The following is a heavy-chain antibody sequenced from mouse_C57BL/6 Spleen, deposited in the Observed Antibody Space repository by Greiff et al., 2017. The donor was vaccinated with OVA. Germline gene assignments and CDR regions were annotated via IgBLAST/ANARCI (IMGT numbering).Heavy chain of an antibody. Sequence: VQLQQSGAELVKPGASVKLSCTASGFNIKDYYMHWVKQRTEQGLEWIGRIDPEDGETKYAPPFPGKAPITADTSSNTSYLQLSRLTSEDTAVYDFARVYYGSYAMDYWGQGTSVTVSA. CDR2: IDPEDGET. D-gene: IGHD1-1*01. V-gene: IGHV14-2*01. CDR3: ARVYYGSYAMDY. CDR1: GFNIKDYY. J-gene: IGHJ4*01.